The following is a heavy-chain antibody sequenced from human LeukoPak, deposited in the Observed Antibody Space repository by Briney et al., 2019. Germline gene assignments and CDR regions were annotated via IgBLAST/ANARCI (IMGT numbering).Heavy chain of an antibody. CDR2: IYSGGST. J-gene: IGHJ6*02. CDR3: ARDRFGYADYYYYGMDV. CDR1: GFTVSSNY. Sequence: GGSLRLSCAASGFTVSSNYMSWVRQAPGKGLGWVSVIYSGGSTYYADSVKGRFTISRDNSKNTLYLQMNSLRAEDTAVYYCARDRFGYADYYYYGMDVWGQGTTVTVSS. D-gene: IGHD3-10*01. V-gene: IGHV3-53*01.